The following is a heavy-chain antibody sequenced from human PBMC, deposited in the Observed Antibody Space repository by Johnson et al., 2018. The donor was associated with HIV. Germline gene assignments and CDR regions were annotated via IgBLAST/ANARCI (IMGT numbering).Heavy chain of an antibody. J-gene: IGHJ3*02. Sequence: VQLVESGGGLVQPGGSPRLSCAASGFNFDIYDMDWVRQAPGKGLEWVSGITWNSGSTRYADSVKGRFTISRDNSKNSLYLQMNSLRTEDTALYYCAKDLIAAAAPTAFDIWGQGTMVTVSS. D-gene: IGHD6-13*01. CDR1: GFNFDIYD. V-gene: IGHV3-43*02. CDR3: AKDLIAAAAPTAFDI. CDR2: ITWNSGST.